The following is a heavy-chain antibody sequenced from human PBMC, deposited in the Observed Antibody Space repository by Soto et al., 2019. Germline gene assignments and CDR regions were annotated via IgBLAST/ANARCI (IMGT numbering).Heavy chain of an antibody. Sequence: EVQLVESGGGLVQPGGSLKLSCAASGFTFSGSAMHWVRQASGKGLEWVGRIRSKANSYATAYAASVKGRFTISRDDSKNTAYLQMNSLKTEDTAMYYCTNLVAPDYYYSVWTSGAKGPRSPSP. CDR2: IRSKANSYAT. D-gene: IGHD5-12*01. CDR1: GFTFSGSA. CDR3: TNLVAPDYYYSVWTS. J-gene: IGHJ6*02. V-gene: IGHV3-73*02.